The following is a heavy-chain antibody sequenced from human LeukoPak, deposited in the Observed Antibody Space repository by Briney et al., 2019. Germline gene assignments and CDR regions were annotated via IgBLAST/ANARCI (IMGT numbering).Heavy chain of an antibody. D-gene: IGHD1-26*01. CDR3: AKAFGWELTDSVDY. J-gene: IGHJ4*02. V-gene: IGHV3-30*18. Sequence: GGSLRLSCAASGFTFSSHGIHWVRQAPGKGLGWVAVISYDGSNKYYADSVKGRFTISRDNSKNTLYLQMNSLRPEDMAVYYCAKAFGWELTDSVDYWGQGTLVTVSS. CDR2: ISYDGSNK. CDR1: GFTFSSHG.